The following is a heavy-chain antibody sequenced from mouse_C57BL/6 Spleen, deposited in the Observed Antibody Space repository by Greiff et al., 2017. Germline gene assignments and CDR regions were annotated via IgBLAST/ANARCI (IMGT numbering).Heavy chain of an antibody. D-gene: IGHD1-1*01. CDR1: GFNIKDYY. V-gene: IGHV14-2*01. Sequence: VQLQQSGAELVKPGASVKLSCTASGFNIKDYYMHWVKQRTEQGLEWIGRIDPEDGETKYAPKFQGKATITADTSSNTAYLQLSSLTSEDPAGYYCARGDGSSYYAMDYWGQGTSVTVSS. CDR2: IDPEDGET. CDR3: ARGDGSSYYAMDY. J-gene: IGHJ4*01.